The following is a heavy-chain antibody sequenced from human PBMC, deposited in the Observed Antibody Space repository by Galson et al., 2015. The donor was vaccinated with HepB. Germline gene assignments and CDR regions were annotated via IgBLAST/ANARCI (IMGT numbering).Heavy chain of an antibody. CDR2: MNPNSGNT. J-gene: IGHJ5*02. V-gene: IGHV1-8*01. Sequence: SVKVSCKASGSTFTSYDINWVRQATGQGLEWMGWMNPNSGNTGYAQKFQGRVTMTRNTSISTAYMELSSLRSEDTAVYYCARRLHSGWYSTIRFDPWGQGTLVTVSS. CDR3: ARRLHSGWYSTIRFDP. CDR1: GSTFTSYD. D-gene: IGHD6-19*01.